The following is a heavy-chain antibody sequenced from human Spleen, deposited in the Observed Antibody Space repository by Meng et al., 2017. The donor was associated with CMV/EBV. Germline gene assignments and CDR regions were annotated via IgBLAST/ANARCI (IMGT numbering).Heavy chain of an antibody. CDR3: ARGAHFQGYSSGWLGY. Sequence: YGGSFSGYYWSWIRQPPGKGLEWIGEINHSGSTNYNPSLKSRVTISVDTSKNQFSLKLSSVTAADTAVYYCARGAHFQGYSSGWLGYWGQGTLVTVSS. CDR2: INHSGST. CDR1: GGSFSGYY. J-gene: IGHJ4*02. D-gene: IGHD6-19*01. V-gene: IGHV4-34*01.